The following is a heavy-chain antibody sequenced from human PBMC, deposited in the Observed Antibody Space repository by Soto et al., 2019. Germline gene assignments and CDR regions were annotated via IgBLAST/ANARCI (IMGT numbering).Heavy chain of an antibody. CDR1: GFSLSTSGVG. CDR3: AHSYDGSGSYNPVWFGY. D-gene: IGHD3-10*01. J-gene: IGHJ4*02. Sequence: QITLKESGPTLVKPTQTLTLTCTFSGFSLSTSGVGVGWIRQPPGKALEWLALIYWDDDKRYSPSLKSRLTIPKXXSXNXXVLPLTNMDPVHTATYYCAHSYDGSGSYNPVWFGYWGQGTLVTVSS. CDR2: IYWDDDK. V-gene: IGHV2-5*02.